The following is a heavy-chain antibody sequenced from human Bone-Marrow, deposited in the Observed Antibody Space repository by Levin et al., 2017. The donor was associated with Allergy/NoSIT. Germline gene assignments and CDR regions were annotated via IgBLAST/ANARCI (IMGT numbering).Heavy chain of an antibody. CDR3: AKRWDLRYFDY. Sequence: GESLKISCAASGFSLGIMTWLRQAPGKNLEWVSTIDGSGNTHYADSVRGRFTISRDNSKNTLFLQMNSLRADDTAVYYCAKRWDLRYFDYWGQGALVTVSS. CDR1: GFSLGI. D-gene: IGHD1-26*01. CDR2: IDGSGNT. V-gene: IGHV3-23*01. J-gene: IGHJ4*02.